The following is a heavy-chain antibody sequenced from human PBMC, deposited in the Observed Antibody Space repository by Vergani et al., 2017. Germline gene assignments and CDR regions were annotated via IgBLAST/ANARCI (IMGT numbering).Heavy chain of an antibody. CDR2: INHSGST. V-gene: IGHV4-34*01. CDR3: AREPRDGYNDY. D-gene: IGHD5-24*01. CDR1: VGSFSGYY. Sequence: QVQLQQWRAGLLKTSETLSLTCAVYVGSFSGYYWSWIRQPPGKGLEWIGEINHSGSTNYNPSLKSRVTISVDTSKNQFSMKLSSVTAADTAVYYCAREPRDGYNDYWGQGTLVTVSS. J-gene: IGHJ4*02.